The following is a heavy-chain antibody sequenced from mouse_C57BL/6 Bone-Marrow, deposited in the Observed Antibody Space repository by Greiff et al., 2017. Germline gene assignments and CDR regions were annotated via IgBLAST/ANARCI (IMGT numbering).Heavy chain of an antibody. CDR1: GYAFRSSW. D-gene: IGHD1-1*01. Sequence: QVQLQQSGPELVKPGASVKISCKASGYAFRSSWMNWVKQRPGKGLEWIGRIYPGDGDTNYNGKFKGKATLTADKSSSTAYMQLSSLTSEDSAVXFCARLLLRLYAMDYWGQGTSVTVSS. V-gene: IGHV1-82*01. CDR2: IYPGDGDT. J-gene: IGHJ4*01. CDR3: ARLLLRLYAMDY.